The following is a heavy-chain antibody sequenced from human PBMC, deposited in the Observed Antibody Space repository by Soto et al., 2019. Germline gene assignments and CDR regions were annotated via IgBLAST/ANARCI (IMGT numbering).Heavy chain of an antibody. Sequence: GASVKVSCKASGYTFTSYYMHWVRQAPRQGLEWMGIINPSGGSTSYAQKFQGRVTMTRDTSTSTVYMELSSLRSEDTAVYYCARDYASYYYDSSGSGMDVWGQGTTVTVSS. CDR1: GYTFTSYY. V-gene: IGHV1-46*01. D-gene: IGHD3-22*01. J-gene: IGHJ6*02. CDR2: INPSGGST. CDR3: ARDYASYYYDSSGSGMDV.